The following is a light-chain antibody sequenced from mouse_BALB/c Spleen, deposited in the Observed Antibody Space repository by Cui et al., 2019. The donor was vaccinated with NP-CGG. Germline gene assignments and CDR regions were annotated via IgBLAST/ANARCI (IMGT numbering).Light chain of an antibody. V-gene: IGLV1*01. CDR3: ALWYSNHWV. Sequence: QAVVTQASALTTSPGETVTLTCRSSTGAVTTNNFANWVQEKPDHLFTGLIGGTNNRAPSVPARFSGSLIGDKAALTITGAQTEDEAIYFCALWYSNHWVFGGGTKLTV. CDR2: GTN. CDR1: TGAVTTNNF. J-gene: IGLJ1*01.